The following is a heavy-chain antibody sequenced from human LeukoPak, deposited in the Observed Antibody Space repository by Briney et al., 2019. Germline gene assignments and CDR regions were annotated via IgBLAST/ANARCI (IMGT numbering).Heavy chain of an antibody. CDR2: IHPNSGDT. D-gene: IGHD1-26*01. CDR1: GYTFTDYY. V-gene: IGHV1-2*06. J-gene: IGHJ4*02. Sequence: ASVKVSCKASGYTFTDYYIHWVRQAPGQGLEWMGLIHPNSGDTYYAQKFRGRVTMTRDMSITTAYMGLDRLTSDDTAVYYCARDYSGSYTHWAQGTLVTISS. CDR3: ARDYSGSYTH.